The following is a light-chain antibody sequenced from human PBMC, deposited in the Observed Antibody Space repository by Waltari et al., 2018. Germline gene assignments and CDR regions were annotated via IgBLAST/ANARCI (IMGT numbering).Light chain of an antibody. CDR1: QNVSSF. V-gene: IGKV3-11*01. CDR2: DTT. Sequence: EIVLTQSPATLSLSPGERATLSCRASQNVSSFLAWYQQKRGQAPRLLIYDTTHRATGIPARFSGSGSETDFTLTSSSLEPEDCAVYYCQQRSNWYTFGQGTNLEIK. CDR3: QQRSNWYT. J-gene: IGKJ2*01.